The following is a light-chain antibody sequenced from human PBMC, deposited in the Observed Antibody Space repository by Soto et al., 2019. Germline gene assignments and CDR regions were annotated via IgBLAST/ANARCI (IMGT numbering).Light chain of an antibody. V-gene: IGKV3D-20*02. J-gene: IGKJ4*01. CDR1: QTVRNNY. CDR3: QQCSNWPLT. CDR2: DAS. Sequence: EFVLTQSPGTLSLSPGERATLSCRASQTVRNNYLAWYQQKPGQAPRLLIYDASSRATGIPDRFSGSGSGTDFTLTVSNLESEDFAVYYCQQCSNWPLTFGGGTKVDIK.